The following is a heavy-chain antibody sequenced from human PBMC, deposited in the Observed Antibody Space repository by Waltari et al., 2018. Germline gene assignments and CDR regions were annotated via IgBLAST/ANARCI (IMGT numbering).Heavy chain of an antibody. J-gene: IGHJ5*02. CDR3: ARERDGYNGGWFDP. V-gene: IGHV4-59*01. CDR2: IYYSGST. CDR1: GGSISSYY. D-gene: IGHD5-12*01. Sequence: QVQLQESGPGLVKPSETLSLTCTVSGGSISSYYWSWIRQPPGKGLEWIGYIYYSGSTNYNPSRKSRVTISVDTSKNQFSLKLSSVTAADTAVYYCARERDGYNGGWFDPWGQGTLVTVSS.